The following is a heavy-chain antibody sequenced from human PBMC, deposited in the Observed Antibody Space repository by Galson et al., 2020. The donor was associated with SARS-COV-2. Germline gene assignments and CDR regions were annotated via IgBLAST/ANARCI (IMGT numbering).Heavy chain of an antibody. CDR2: IHFSGKT. V-gene: IGHV4-39*02. CDR1: GGSISNSRYY. J-gene: IGHJ4*01. CDR3: ARDPVNFYGCSGYYYPYYFDH. Sequence: SETLSLMCTVSGGSISNSRYYWGWIRQPPGKGLERIGSIHFSGKTYYKSSLRSRVTVSVDTSKNQFSLKLSSVTAADTAVYYCARDPVNFYGCSGYYYPYYFDHLGHGTLVTVAS. D-gene: IGHD3-22*01.